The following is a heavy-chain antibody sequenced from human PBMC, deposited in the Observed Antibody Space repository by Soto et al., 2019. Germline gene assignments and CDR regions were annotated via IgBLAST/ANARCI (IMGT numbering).Heavy chain of an antibody. J-gene: IGHJ6*03. CDR3: ARAFPDLEWSPQVTMDV. V-gene: IGHV4-39*01. D-gene: IGHD3-3*01. CDR1: GGSLSSSSYY. CDR2: IYYSGST. Sequence: PSETLSLTCTVSGGSLSSSSYYWGWIRQPPGNGLEWIGSIYYSGSTYYNPSLKSRVTISVDTSKNQFSLKLSSVTAADTAVYYCARAFPDLEWSPQVTMDVWGKGTTVTVSS.